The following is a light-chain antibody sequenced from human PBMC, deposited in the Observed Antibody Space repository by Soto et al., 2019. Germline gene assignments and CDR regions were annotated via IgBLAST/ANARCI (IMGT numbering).Light chain of an antibody. Sequence: QSALTQPRSVSGSPGQSVTISCTGTRSDVGGYNYVSWFQQHPDKAPKLIIYDVSKRPSGVPDRFSGSKSGTSASLAITGLQAEDEADYYCQSYDSSLSGWVFGGGTKLTVL. CDR2: DVS. CDR1: RSDVGGYNY. V-gene: IGLV2-11*01. J-gene: IGLJ3*02. CDR3: QSYDSSLSGWV.